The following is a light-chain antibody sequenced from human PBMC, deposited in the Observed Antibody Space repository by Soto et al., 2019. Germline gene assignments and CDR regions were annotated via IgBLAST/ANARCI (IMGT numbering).Light chain of an antibody. CDR1: QSVSSY. CDR2: DAS. J-gene: IGKJ1*01. CDR3: QQRSNWAWT. Sequence: EIVLTQSPATLSLSPGERATLSCRASQSVSSYLAWYQQKPGQAPRLLIYDASNRATGIPARFSGSGSGTHFTLTISRLEPEDFAVYYCQQRSNWAWTFGQGTKVEIK. V-gene: IGKV3-11*01.